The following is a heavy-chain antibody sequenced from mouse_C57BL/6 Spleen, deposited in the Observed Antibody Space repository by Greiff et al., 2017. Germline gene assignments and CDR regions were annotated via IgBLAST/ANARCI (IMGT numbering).Heavy chain of an antibody. Sequence: VQRVESGPGLVAPSQSLSITCTVSGFSLTSYAISWVRQPPGKGLEWLGVIWTGGGTNYNSALKSRLSISKDNSKSQVFLKMNSQQTDDTARYYCARSGSSLYYYAMDYWGQGTSVTVSS. CDR1: GFSLTSYA. V-gene: IGHV2-9-1*01. CDR2: IWTGGGT. J-gene: IGHJ4*01. D-gene: IGHD1-1*01. CDR3: ARSGSSLYYYAMDY.